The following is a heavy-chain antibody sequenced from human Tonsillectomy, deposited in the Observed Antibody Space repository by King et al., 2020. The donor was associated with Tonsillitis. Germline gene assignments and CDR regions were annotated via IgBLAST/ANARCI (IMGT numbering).Heavy chain of an antibody. Sequence: QLVQSGAEVKKPGSSVKVSCKASGGTFSSYVIHWVRQAPGQGLEWVGMIIPMFGTTKNAQELQGRVTITADESTNTAYMELSSLRSEDTAVYYCATCREGYNYAFDNW. CDR3: ATCREGYNYAFDN. V-gene: IGHV1-69*18. CDR1: GGTFSSYV. CDR2: IIPMFGTT. J-gene: IGHJ3*02. D-gene: IGHD5-24*01.